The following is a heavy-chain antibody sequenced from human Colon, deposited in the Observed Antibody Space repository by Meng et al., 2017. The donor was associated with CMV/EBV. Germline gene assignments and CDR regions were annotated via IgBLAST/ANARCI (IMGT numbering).Heavy chain of an antibody. V-gene: IGHV3-11*01. CDR1: GLTFRDQF. D-gene: IGHD5/OR15-5a*01. J-gene: IGHJ4*02. Sequence: QGQLVESGGGLVQPGGALRLSCSVSGLTFRDQFMSWIRQAPGTGLEWLSYISGSGTSIYHADSVKGRFTISRDNAKNSLYLQMNSLRAEDTAVYYCALVSSSTIDYWGQGTLVTVSS. CDR3: ALVSSSTIDY. CDR2: ISGSGTSI.